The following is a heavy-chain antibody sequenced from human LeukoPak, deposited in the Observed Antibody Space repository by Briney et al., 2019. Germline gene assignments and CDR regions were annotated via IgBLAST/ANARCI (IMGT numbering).Heavy chain of an antibody. J-gene: IGHJ3*02. V-gene: IGHV1-2*02. Sequence: ASVKVSCKASGYTFSDYYMHWERQAPGQGLEWVGWINPYSGGTNYAQKFQGRVTMTRDTSISTAYMELSRLKSDDTAVYYCARDRDKVGRLGAFDIWGQGTMVTVSS. CDR3: ARDRDKVGRLGAFDI. CDR2: INPYSGGT. D-gene: IGHD5-12*01. CDR1: GYTFSDYY.